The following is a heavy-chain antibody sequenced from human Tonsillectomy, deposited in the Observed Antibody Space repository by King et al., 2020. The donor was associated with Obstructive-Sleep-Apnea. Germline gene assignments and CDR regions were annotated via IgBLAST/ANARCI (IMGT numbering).Heavy chain of an antibody. D-gene: IGHD5-12*01. V-gene: IGHV3-74*02. CDR2: INRDGTSI. CDR3: ARRASSGPHAFNL. Sequence: QLVQSGGGLVQPGGALRLSCAASGFTFSTYWMHWVRQAPGRGLGGVSRINRDGTSISYVDSVNGRYTTSRDNAKNTQYLQMDRLRAEDTAVYYCARRASSGPHAFNLWGQGPMLSVPS. CDR1: GFTFSTYW. J-gene: IGHJ3*01.